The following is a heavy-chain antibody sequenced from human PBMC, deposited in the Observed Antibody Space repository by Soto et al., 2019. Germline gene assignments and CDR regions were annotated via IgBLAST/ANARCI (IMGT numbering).Heavy chain of an antibody. D-gene: IGHD3-9*01. CDR2: IKQDGSEK. Sequence: EVQLVESGGGLVQPGGSLRLSCAASGFTFSSYWMSWVRQAPGKGLEWVANIKQDGSEKYYVDSVKGRFTISRDNAKNSLYLQMNSLRAEDTAVYYCASRKGILTGSKPDAFDIWGQGTMVTVSS. V-gene: IGHV3-7*03. J-gene: IGHJ3*02. CDR3: ASRKGILTGSKPDAFDI. CDR1: GFTFSSYW.